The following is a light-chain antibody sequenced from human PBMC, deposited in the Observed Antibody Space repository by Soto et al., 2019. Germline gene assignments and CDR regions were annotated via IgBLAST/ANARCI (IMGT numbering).Light chain of an antibody. CDR1: QSISSSF. V-gene: IGKV1-39*01. J-gene: IGKJ4*01. Sequence: DIQMTQSPSSLSASVGDRVTITCRASQSISSSFLNWYQQKPGKAPKLLIYAASSLQSGVPSRFSGSGSGTDFTLTISSLQPEDFATYYCQQSYSTPLTFGGGTKVDIK. CDR2: AAS. CDR3: QQSYSTPLT.